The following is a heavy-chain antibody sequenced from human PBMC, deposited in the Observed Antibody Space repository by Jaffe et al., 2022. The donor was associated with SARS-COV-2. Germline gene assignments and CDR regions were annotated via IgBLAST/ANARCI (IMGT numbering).Heavy chain of an antibody. J-gene: IGHJ4*02. V-gene: IGHV3-23*01. CDR2: ISGSGGST. CDR3: AKAYRPPYYYDSSGYDKYYFDY. CDR1: GFTFSSYA. Sequence: EVQLLESGGGLVQPGGSLRLSCAASGFTFSSYAMSWVRQAPGKGLEWVSAISGSGGSTYYADSVKGRFTISRDNSKNTLYLQMNSLRAEDTAVYYCAKAYRPPYYYDSSGYDKYYFDYWGQGTLVTVSS. D-gene: IGHD3-22*01.